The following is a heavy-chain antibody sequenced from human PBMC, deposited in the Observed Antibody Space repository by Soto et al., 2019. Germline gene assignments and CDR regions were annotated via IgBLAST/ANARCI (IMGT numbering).Heavy chain of an antibody. CDR1: GGSFSGYY. Sequence: SETLSLTCAVYGGSFSGYYWSWIRQPPGKGLEWIGEINHSGSTNYNPSLKSRVTISVDTSKNQFSLKLSSVTAADAAVYYCARRKQWLVRGAAFDIWGQGTMVTVSS. CDR3: ARRKQWLVRGAAFDI. V-gene: IGHV4-34*01. J-gene: IGHJ3*02. D-gene: IGHD6-19*01. CDR2: INHSGST.